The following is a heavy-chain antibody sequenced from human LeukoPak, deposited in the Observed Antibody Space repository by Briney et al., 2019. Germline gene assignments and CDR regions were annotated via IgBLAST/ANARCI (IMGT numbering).Heavy chain of an antibody. Sequence: ASVKVSCKASGGTFSSYAISWVRQAPGQGLEWMGGIIPIFGTANYAQKFQGRVTITADESTSTAYMELSSLGSEDTAVYYCARDYPQYCSSTSCYYNFDYWGQGTLVTVSS. CDR1: GGTFSSYA. D-gene: IGHD2-2*01. CDR2: IIPIFGTA. CDR3: ARDYPQYCSSTSCYYNFDY. V-gene: IGHV1-69*13. J-gene: IGHJ4*02.